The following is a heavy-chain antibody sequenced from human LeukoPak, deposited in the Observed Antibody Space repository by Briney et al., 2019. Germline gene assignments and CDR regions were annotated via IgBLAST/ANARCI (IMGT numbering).Heavy chain of an antibody. V-gene: IGHV1-24*01. CDR1: GYTLNQLS. CDR3: ATSITMVRGVITESNWFDP. Sequence: AAVKVFCKVSGYTLNQLSMHWVRQAPGKGLEWMGGFDSEGRETIYAQKFRGRVTMTEDTSTDTAYMELSSLRSEDTAVYYCATSITMVRGVITESNWFDPWDQGTLVTISS. CDR2: FDSEGRET. J-gene: IGHJ5*02. D-gene: IGHD3-10*01.